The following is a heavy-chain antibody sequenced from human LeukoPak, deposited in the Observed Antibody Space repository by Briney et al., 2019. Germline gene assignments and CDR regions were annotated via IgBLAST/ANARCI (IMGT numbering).Heavy chain of an antibody. D-gene: IGHD4-23*01. CDR2: IRYDGSNE. CDR1: GFTFSTYG. CDR3: ARDLGKGRYLDY. Sequence: PGESLRLSCTASGFTFSTYGMHWVRQAPGKGLEWVALIRYDGSNENYADSVKGRFTISRDNSKDTLYLQMNSLRAEDTAVYYCARDLGKGRYLDYWGQGTLVTVSS. J-gene: IGHJ4*02. V-gene: IGHV3-33*01.